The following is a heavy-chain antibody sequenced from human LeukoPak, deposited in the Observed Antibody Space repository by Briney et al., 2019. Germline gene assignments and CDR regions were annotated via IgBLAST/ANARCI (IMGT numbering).Heavy chain of an antibody. V-gene: IGHV1-8*01. J-gene: IGHJ6*02. CDR1: GYTFISYD. Sequence: GSVKVSCKASGYTFISYDINWVRQATGQGLEWMGWMNPNSAKTVYAQRFQDRVTLTWNTSISTAYMELSSLRYEDAAVYYCVRQTRIAAASMDVWGQGTTVTVSS. CDR2: MNPNSAKT. D-gene: IGHD6-13*01. CDR3: VRQTRIAAASMDV.